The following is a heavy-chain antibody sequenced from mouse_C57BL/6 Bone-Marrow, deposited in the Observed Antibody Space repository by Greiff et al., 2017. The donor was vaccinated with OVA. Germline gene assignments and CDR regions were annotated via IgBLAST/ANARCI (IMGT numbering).Heavy chain of an antibody. V-gene: IGHV1-62-2*01. CDR2: FYPGSGSI. Sequence: VQRVESGAALVKPGASVKLSCKASGYTFTEYTIHWVKQRSGQGLEWIGWFYPGSGSIKYNEKFKDKATLTADKSSSTVYMELSRLTSEDSAVYFCARHEAQATFFAYWGQGTLVTVSA. D-gene: IGHD3-2*02. J-gene: IGHJ3*01. CDR3: ARHEAQATFFAY. CDR1: GYTFTEYT.